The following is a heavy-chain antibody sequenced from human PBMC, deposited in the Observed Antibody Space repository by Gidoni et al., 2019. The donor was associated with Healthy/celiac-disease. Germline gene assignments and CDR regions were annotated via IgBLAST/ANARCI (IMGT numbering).Heavy chain of an antibody. CDR3: ARVPLRDYSPVTRPYYFDY. CDR1: GGTFSSYA. CDR2: IIPIFGTA. Sequence: QVQLVQSGAEVKKPGSSVKVSCKASGGTFSSYAISWVRQAPGQGLEWMGGIIPIFGTANYAQKFQGRVTITADKSTSTAYMELSSLRSEDTAVYYCARVPLRDYSPVTRPYYFDYWGQGTLVTVSS. D-gene: IGHD4-4*01. V-gene: IGHV1-69*06. J-gene: IGHJ4*02.